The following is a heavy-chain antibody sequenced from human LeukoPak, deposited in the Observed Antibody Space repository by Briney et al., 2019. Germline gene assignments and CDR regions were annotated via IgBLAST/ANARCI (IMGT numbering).Heavy chain of an antibody. CDR1: GFMFDTYI. Sequence: GGSLRLSCAASGFMFDTYIMTWVRQAPGKGLEWISYINSINAVYYTDSVQGRFNISRDTAKNSLYLQMNSLRVEDTAMYYCARVSARGYDYWGRGTLVTVSS. CDR2: INSINAV. J-gene: IGHJ4*02. CDR3: ARVSARGYDY. D-gene: IGHD5-18*01. V-gene: IGHV3-48*01.